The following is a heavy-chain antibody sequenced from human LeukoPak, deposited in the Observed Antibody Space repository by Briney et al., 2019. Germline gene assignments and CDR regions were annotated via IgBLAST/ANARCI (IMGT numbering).Heavy chain of an antibody. CDR2: MNPNSGNT. CDR3: ARVNYDYVWGSSYLDY. V-gene: IGHV1-8*02. Sequence: ASVKVSCKASGYTFTSYYMHWVRQATGQGLEWMGWMNPNSGNTGYAQKFQGRVTMTRNTSISTAYMELSSLRSEDTAVYYCARVNYDYVWGSSYLDYWGQGTLVTVSS. CDR1: GYTFTSYY. D-gene: IGHD3-16*01. J-gene: IGHJ4*02.